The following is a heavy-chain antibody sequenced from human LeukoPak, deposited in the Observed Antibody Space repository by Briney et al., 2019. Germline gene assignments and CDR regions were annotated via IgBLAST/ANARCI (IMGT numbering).Heavy chain of an antibody. CDR1: GFTFSSYA. CDR2: ISGSGGST. CDR3: ARSQCGNYESFDDAFDI. Sequence: PGGSLRLSCAASGFTFSSYAMSWVRQAPGKGLEWVSAISGSGGSTYYADSVKGRFTISRDNSKNTLYLQMNSLRAEDTAVYYCARSQCGNYESFDDAFDIWGQGTMVTVSS. J-gene: IGHJ3*02. D-gene: IGHD1-7*01. V-gene: IGHV3-23*01.